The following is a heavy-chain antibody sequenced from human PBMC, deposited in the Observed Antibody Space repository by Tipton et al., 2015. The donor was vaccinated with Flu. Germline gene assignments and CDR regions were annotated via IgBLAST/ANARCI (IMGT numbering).Heavy chain of an antibody. CDR1: GFTFSDYY. J-gene: IGHJ5*02. D-gene: IGHD3-3*01. Sequence: SLRLSCAASGFTFSDYYMSWIRQAPGKGLEWVSYISSSGSTIYYADSVKGRFTISRDNAKNSLYLQMNSLRAEDTAVYYCARHRSGRTVFGVVIGRVNWFDPWGQGTLVPVSS. CDR3: ARHRSGRTVFGVVIGRVNWFDP. CDR2: ISSSGSTI. V-gene: IGHV3-11*04.